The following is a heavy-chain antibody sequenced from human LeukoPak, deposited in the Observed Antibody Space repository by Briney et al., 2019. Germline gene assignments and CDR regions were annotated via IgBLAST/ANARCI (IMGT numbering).Heavy chain of an antibody. J-gene: IGHJ4*02. CDR1: GYTFTGYY. D-gene: IGHD6-13*01. CDR3: ATSSSWYDH. Sequence: GASVKVSCKASGYTFTGYYMHWVRQAPGQGLEWMGWMNPNSGNTGYAQKFQGRVTMTRNTSISTAYMELSSLRSEDTAVYYCATSSSWYDHWGQGTLVTVSS. CDR2: MNPNSGNT. V-gene: IGHV1-8*02.